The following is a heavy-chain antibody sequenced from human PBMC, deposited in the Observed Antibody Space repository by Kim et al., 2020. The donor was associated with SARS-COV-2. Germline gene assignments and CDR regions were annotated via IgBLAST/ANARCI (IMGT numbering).Heavy chain of an antibody. J-gene: IGHJ5*02. CDR2: ISAYNGNT. Sequence: ASVKVSCKASGYTFTSYGISWVRQAPGQGLEWMGWISAYNGNTNYAQKLQGRVTMTTDTSTSTAYMELRSLRSDDTAVYYCARVRAQLWLGHWFDPWGQGTPVTVSS. CDR3: ARVRAQLWLGHWFDP. CDR1: GYTFTSYG. V-gene: IGHV1-18*01. D-gene: IGHD5-18*01.